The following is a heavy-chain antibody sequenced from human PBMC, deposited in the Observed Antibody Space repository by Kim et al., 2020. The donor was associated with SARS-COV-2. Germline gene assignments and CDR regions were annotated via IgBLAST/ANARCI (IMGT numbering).Heavy chain of an antibody. CDR3: AWALPPGPTDYGDYLVDYLPVPLDY. D-gene: IGHD4-17*01. CDR2: ISSSGSTI. CDR1: GFTFSSYE. Sequence: GGSLRLSCAASGFTFSSYEMNWVRQAPGKGLEWVSYISSSGSTIYYADSVKGRFTISRDNAKNSLYLQMNSLRAEDTAVYYCAWALPPGPTDYGDYLVDYLPVPLDYGGQGTLVTVSS. V-gene: IGHV3-48*03. J-gene: IGHJ4*02.